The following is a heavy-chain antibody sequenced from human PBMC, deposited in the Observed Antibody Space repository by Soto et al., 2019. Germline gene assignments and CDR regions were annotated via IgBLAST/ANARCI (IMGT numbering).Heavy chain of an antibody. V-gene: IGHV3-23*01. D-gene: IGHD2-15*01. CDR2: ISGSGGST. Sequence: GGSLRLSCTASEFTFSSNTMSWVRQAPGKGLEWVSAISGSGGSTYYADSVKGRFTISRDNSKNTLYLQMNSLRAEDTAVYYCAKLIASPVDVRGKGTTVTVSS. CDR1: EFTFSSNT. J-gene: IGHJ6*04. CDR3: AKLIASPVDV.